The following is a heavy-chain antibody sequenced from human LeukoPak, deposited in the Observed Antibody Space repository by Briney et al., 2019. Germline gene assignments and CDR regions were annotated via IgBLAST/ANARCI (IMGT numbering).Heavy chain of an antibody. D-gene: IGHD5-12*01. J-gene: IGHJ4*02. CDR2: INGGNGNT. CDR3: ASALSVATRGTFAY. CDR1: GYTFISYA. Sequence: ASVKVSCKAPGYTFISYAMHWVRQAPGQRLEWMGWINGGNGNTKYSQEFQGRVTITRDTSASIAYMELSSLRSEDMAVYYCASALSVATRGTFAYWGQGTLVTVSS. V-gene: IGHV1-3*03.